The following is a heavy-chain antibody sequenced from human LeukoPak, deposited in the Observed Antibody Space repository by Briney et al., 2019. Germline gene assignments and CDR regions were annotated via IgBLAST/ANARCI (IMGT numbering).Heavy chain of an antibody. CDR1: GFTFSSYA. Sequence: PGGSLRLSCAASGFTFSSYAMSWVRQAPGKGLEWVSAISGSGGSTYYADSVKGRFTISRDNSKNTLYLQMNSLRAEDTAVYYCAKAPDYYDSSGYLNWGQGTLVTVSS. D-gene: IGHD3-22*01. V-gene: IGHV3-23*01. CDR2: ISGSGGST. J-gene: IGHJ4*02. CDR3: AKAPDYYDSSGYLN.